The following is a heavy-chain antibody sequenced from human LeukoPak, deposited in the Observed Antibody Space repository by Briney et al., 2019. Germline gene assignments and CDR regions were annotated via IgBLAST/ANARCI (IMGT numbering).Heavy chain of an antibody. CDR2: ISGSGGST. CDR3: AKVETMTTMVRGVIGGMDV. Sequence: GGSLRLSCAASGFTFSSYAMSWVRQAPGKGLEWVSAISGSGGSTYYADSVKGRFTISRDNSKNTLYLQMNSLRAEDTAVYYCAKVETMTTMVRGVIGGMDVWGQGITVTVSS. CDR1: GFTFSSYA. J-gene: IGHJ6*02. V-gene: IGHV3-23*01. D-gene: IGHD3-10*01.